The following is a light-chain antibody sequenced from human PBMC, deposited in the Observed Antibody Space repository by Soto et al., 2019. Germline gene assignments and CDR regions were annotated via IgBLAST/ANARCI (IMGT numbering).Light chain of an antibody. CDR2: GAS. V-gene: IGKV3-20*01. Sequence: EIVLTQSPGTLSLSPGERATLSCRASQSVSSSYLAWYQQKPGQAPRLLIYGASSRATGIPDRFSGSGSGTDFTLTTSRLEPEDFAVYYCQHYGSSRWTFGQGTKVEIK. J-gene: IGKJ1*01. CDR1: QSVSSSY. CDR3: QHYGSSRWT.